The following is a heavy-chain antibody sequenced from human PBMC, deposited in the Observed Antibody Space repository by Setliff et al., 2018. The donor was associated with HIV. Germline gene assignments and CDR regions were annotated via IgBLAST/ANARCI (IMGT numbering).Heavy chain of an antibody. CDR2: ISGSGDIT. J-gene: IGHJ5*02. CDR3: AKSGFGVVALGINNWFDP. CDR1: GFTLNTYA. Sequence: PGGSLRLSCAASGFTLNTYAMNWVRQAPGKGLEWVSTISGSGDITFYADSVKGRFTISTDNSKGTLYLQMSSLRAEDTALYYCAKSGFGVVALGINNWFDPWGQGTLVTVSS. V-gene: IGHV3-23*01. D-gene: IGHD3-10*01.